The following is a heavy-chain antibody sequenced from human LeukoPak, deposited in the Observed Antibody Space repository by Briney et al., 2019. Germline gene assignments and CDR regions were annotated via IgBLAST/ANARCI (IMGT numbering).Heavy chain of an antibody. CDR1: GDSITRSNYY. D-gene: IGHD1-26*01. V-gene: IGHV4-39*01. CDR3: ATLGLLRGAGFSLATHFDF. Sequence: SETLSLTCTVSGDSITRSNYYWGWIRQPPGKGLEWIGSIWYSGTTYYNPSLKSRVTISVDTSKNQFSLKLNSVTAADTALYYCATLGLLRGAGFSLATHFDFWGQGTLVTVSS. CDR2: IWYSGTT. J-gene: IGHJ4*02.